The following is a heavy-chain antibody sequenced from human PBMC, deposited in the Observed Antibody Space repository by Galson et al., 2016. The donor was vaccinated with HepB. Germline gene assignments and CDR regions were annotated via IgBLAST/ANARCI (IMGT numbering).Heavy chain of an antibody. D-gene: IGHD3/OR15-3a*01. CDR1: GFTLNNFA. CDR2: ISLLASTK. J-gene: IGHJ4*02. Sequence: SLRLSCAASGFTLNNFAMSWFRQAPGRGLEWVSTISLLASTKYYAGSVKGRFVISGGDSQSTLYLQMNNLRAEDTAIYYCAKDRGGIYGYDLVDCWGQGTLVTVSS. CDR3: AKDRGGIYGYDLVDC. V-gene: IGHV3-23*01.